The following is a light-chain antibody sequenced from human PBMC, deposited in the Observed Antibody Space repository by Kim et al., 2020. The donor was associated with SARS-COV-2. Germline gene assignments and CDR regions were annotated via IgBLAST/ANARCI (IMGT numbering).Light chain of an antibody. CDR2: YDS. CDR3: QVWDSSSDHLV. CDR1: NIGRKS. J-gene: IGLJ3*02. Sequence: SYELTQPPSVSVAPGKTARITCGGNNIGRKSVHWYQQKPGQAPVLVIYYDSDRPSGIPERFSGSNSGNTATLTISRVEAGDEADYYCQVWDSSSDHLVFGGGTQLTVL. V-gene: IGLV3-21*04.